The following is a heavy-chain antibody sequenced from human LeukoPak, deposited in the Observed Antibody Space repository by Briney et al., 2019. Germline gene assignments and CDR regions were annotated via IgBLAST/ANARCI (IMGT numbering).Heavy chain of an antibody. CDR3: ASILLDGYNLGDAFDI. CDR2: ISYDGSNK. V-gene: IGHV3-30*04. CDR1: GFTFSSYA. D-gene: IGHD5-24*01. Sequence: GSLRLSCAASGFTFSSYAMHWVRQAPGKGLEWVAVISYDGSNKYYADSVKGRFTISRDNSKNTLYLQMNSLRAEDTAVYYCASILLDGYNLGDAFDIWGQGTMVTVSS. J-gene: IGHJ3*02.